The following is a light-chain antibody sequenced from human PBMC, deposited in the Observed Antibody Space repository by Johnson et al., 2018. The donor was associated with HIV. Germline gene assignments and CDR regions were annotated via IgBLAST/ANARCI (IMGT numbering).Light chain of an antibody. V-gene: IGLV1-51*02. CDR3: GTWDSSLSAFNYV. J-gene: IGLJ1*01. Sequence: QSVLTQPPSVSAAPGQKVTISCSGSSSNIGNNYVSWYQQFPGTAPKLLIYENNKRPSGIPDRFSSSKSGTSATLGITGLQTGDEADYYCGTWDSSLSAFNYVFGTGTKVTVL. CDR2: ENN. CDR1: SSNIGNNY.